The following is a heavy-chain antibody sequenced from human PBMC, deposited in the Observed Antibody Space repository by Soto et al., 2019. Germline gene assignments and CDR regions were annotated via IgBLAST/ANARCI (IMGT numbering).Heavy chain of an antibody. CDR1: GYTFVTYA. V-gene: IGHV1-18*04. CDR3: VRDDEGLFDS. CDR2: INPHTADT. J-gene: IGHJ4*01. Sequence: ASVKVSCKASGYTFVTYAISWVRQAPGQGLEWMGRINPHTADTNYVQKLQDRVTMTADPFTDTAYMEMRNLRSGDTAVYYCVRDDEGLFDSWG.